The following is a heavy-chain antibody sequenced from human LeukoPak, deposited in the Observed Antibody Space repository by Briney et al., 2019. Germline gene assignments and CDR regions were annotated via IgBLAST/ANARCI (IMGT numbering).Heavy chain of an antibody. J-gene: IGHJ4*02. CDR1: GFTFSTYN. D-gene: IGHD1-26*01. V-gene: IGHV3-21*01. Sequence: GGSLRLSCAASGFTFSTYNMNWVRQAPGKGLEWVSSISGSSSYIYYADSVKGRFSISRDNARNSLYLQMNSLRAEDTAVYYCARDLLGWELHYFDYWGQGTLVTVSS. CDR3: ARDLLGWELHYFDY. CDR2: ISGSSSYI.